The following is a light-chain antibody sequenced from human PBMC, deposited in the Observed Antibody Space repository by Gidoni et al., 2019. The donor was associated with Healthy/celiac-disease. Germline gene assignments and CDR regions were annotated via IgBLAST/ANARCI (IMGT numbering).Light chain of an antibody. CDR3: QSYDSSLSAFGV. CDR2: GNS. Sequence: QSVLTQPPSVSGAPGQRVTIPCTGSRSNIGAGYDVHWYQQLPGTAPKLLIYGNSNRPSGVPDRFSGSKSGTSASLAITGLQAEDEADYYCQSYDSSLSAFGVFGGGTKLTVL. J-gene: IGLJ3*02. V-gene: IGLV1-40*01. CDR1: RSNIGAGYD.